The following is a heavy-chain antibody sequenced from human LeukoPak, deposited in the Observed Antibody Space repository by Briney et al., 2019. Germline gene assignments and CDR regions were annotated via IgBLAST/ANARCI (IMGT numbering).Heavy chain of an antibody. J-gene: IGHJ4*02. Sequence: SETLSLTCTVSGGTIGSYYWSWIRQPPGKGLEWIGYIYYSGSAYYNPSLKSRVTISVDTSKNQFSLKLSSVTAADTAVYYCARGGQGRIAVADGGFDYWGQGTLVTVSS. CDR1: GGTIGSYY. CDR3: ARGGQGRIAVADGGFDY. V-gene: IGHV4-59*12. CDR2: IYYSGSA. D-gene: IGHD6-19*01.